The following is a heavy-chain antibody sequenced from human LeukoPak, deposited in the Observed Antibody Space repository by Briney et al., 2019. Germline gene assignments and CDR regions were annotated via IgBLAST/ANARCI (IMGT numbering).Heavy chain of an antibody. V-gene: IGHV1-69*05. J-gene: IGHJ4*02. Sequence: SVKFSCKASGGTFSSYAISWVRQAPGQGLEWMGGIIPIFGTANYAQKFQGRVTITTDESTSTAYMELSSLRSEDTAVYYCARESKELLAFFDYWGQGTLVTVSS. CDR2: IIPIFGTA. CDR3: ARESKELLAFFDY. CDR1: GGTFSSYA. D-gene: IGHD1-26*01.